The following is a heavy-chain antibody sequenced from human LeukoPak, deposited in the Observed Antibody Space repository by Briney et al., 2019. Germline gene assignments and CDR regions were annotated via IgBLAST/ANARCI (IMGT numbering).Heavy chain of an antibody. CDR3: ARANFLYCSSSTCLFDY. Sequence: ASVKVSCKASGYTFTDYYMHWVRQAPGQGFEWMGWINPNDGDANYAQKFQGRVTMTRDTSISTAHMEVSRLRSDDTAVYYCARANFLYCSSSTCLFDYWGQGTLVTVSS. D-gene: IGHD2-2*01. J-gene: IGHJ4*02. CDR2: INPNDGDA. V-gene: IGHV1-2*02. CDR1: GYTFTDYY.